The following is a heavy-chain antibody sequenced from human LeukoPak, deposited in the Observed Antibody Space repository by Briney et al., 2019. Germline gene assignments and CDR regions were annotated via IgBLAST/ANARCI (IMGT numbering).Heavy chain of an antibody. D-gene: IGHD2-2*01. J-gene: IGHJ4*02. V-gene: IGHV3-74*01. CDR2: INSDGSST. Sequence: GGSLRLSCAASGFTFSSYWMHWVRQAPGKGLVWVSRINSDGSSTTYADSVKGRFTISRDNAKNTLYLQMNSLRAEDSAVYYCARAFCSSTSCRLDYWGQGTLVTVSS. CDR3: ARAFCSSTSCRLDY. CDR1: GFTFSSYW.